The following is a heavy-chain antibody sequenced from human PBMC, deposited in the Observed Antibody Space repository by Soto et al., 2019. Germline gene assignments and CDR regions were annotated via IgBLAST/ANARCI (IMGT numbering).Heavy chain of an antibody. J-gene: IGHJ5*02. D-gene: IGHD2-2*01. CDR3: ARLSFSTTSTWFDP. Sequence: SETLSLTCTVSGGSISSGGYYWSWIRQHPGKGLEWIGYIYYSGRTYYNPSLHSRVSIAVDTTENQFSLKLTSVTAADTSVYYCARLSFSTTSTWFDPLCLGNLLPISS. CDR2: IYYSGRT. CDR1: GGSISSGGYY. V-gene: IGHV4-31*03.